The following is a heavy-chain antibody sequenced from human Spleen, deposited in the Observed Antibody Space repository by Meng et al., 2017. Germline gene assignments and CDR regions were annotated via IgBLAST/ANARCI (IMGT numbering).Heavy chain of an antibody. D-gene: IGHD6-19*01. CDR2: INPKSGDT. Sequence: ASVKVSCKPSGYNFPDYWLHWVRRAPGQGLEWMGRINPKSGDTHYAQRFQGRVTMTGDTSISTAYMELKSLRFDDTAVYYCARYYGSGWYYFDYWGQGTLVTVSS. V-gene: IGHV1-2*06. CDR1: GYNFPDYW. J-gene: IGHJ4*02. CDR3: ARYYGSGWYYFDY.